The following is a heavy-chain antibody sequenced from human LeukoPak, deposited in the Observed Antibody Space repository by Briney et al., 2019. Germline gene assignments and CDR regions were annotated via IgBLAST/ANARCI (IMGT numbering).Heavy chain of an antibody. CDR3: ASSLQNYYGSGSYTN. CDR1: GYSFTSYW. J-gene: IGHJ4*02. V-gene: IGHV5-51*01. Sequence: GESLQISCKGSGYSFTSYWIGWVRQLPGKGLEWMGIIYPGDSDTRYSPSFQGQVTISADKSISTAYLQWSSLKASDTAMYYCASSLQNYYGSGSYTNWGQGTLVTVSS. CDR2: IYPGDSDT. D-gene: IGHD3-10*01.